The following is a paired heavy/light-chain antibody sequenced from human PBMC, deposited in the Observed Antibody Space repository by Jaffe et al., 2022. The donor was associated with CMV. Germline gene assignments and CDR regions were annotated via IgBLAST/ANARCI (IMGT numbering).Light chain of an antibody. Sequence: QSALTQPASVSGSPGQSITISCTGTSSDVGGYNYVSWYQQHPGKAPKLMIYDVSNRPSGVSNRFSGSKSGNTASLTISGLQAEDEADYYCSSYTSSSTRIWVFGGGTKLTVL. J-gene: IGLJ3*02. V-gene: IGLV2-14*03. CDR2: DVS. CDR1: SSDVGGYNY. CDR3: SSYTSSSTRIWV.
Heavy chain of an antibody. V-gene: IGHV3-21*01. CDR2: ISSSSSYI. J-gene: IGHJ4*02. CDR1: GFTFSSYS. CDR3: ARDGVWAYYYDSSYLDY. Sequence: EVQLVESGGGLVKPGGSLRLSCAASGFTFSSYSMNWVRQAPGKGLEWVSSISSSSSYIYYADSVKGRFTISRDNAKNSLYLQMNSLRAEDTAVYYCARDGVWAYYYDSSYLDYWGQGTLVTVSS. D-gene: IGHD3-22*01.